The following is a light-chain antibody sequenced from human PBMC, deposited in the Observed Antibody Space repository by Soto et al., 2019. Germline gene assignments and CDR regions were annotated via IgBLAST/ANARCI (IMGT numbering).Light chain of an antibody. Sequence: EIVMTQSPATLSVSPGERATLSCRASQSVYSNLAWYQQKPGQAPRLLIYGASTRATGIPARFSGSGSGTEFNLTISSLQSEDFADYYCQEYNNWPITFGQGIRLEIK. CDR1: QSVYSN. CDR3: QEYNNWPIT. V-gene: IGKV3-15*01. J-gene: IGKJ5*01. CDR2: GAS.